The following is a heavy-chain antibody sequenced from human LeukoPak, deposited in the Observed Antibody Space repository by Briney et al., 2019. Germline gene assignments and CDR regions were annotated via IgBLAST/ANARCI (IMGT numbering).Heavy chain of an antibody. CDR2: ISYDGSNK. J-gene: IGHJ4*02. D-gene: IGHD6-19*01. CDR3: ARRHSSGWLDY. V-gene: IGHV3-30-3*01. Sequence: PGRSLRLSCAASGFTFSSYAMHWVRQAPGKGLEWVAVISYDGSNKYYADSVKGRFTISRDNSKNTLYLQMNSLRVEDTAVYYCARRHSSGWLDYWGQGTLVTVSS. CDR1: GFTFSSYA.